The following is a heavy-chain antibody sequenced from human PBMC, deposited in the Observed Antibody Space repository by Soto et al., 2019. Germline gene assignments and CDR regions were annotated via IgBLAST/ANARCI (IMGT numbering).Heavy chain of an antibody. V-gene: IGHV6-1*01. CDR3: ARDIYDFWSGYFNWFDP. CDR1: GDSVSSNSAA. D-gene: IGHD3-3*01. J-gene: IGHJ5*02. CDR2: TYYRSKWYN. Sequence: PSQTLSLTCAISGDSVSSNSAAWNWIRQSPSRGLEWLGRTYYRSKWYNDYAVSVKSRITINPDTSKNQFSLQLNSVTPEDTAVYYCARDIYDFWSGYFNWFDPWGQGTLVTVSS.